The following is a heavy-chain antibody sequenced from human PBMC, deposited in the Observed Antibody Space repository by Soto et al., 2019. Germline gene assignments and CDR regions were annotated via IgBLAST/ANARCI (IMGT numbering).Heavy chain of an antibody. J-gene: IGHJ4*02. Sequence: GGSLTLSCAASGLTFINYAMSWVRQAPGKGLEWVSTITGSAGGTYYADSMKGRFTISRDNSKSTLYLQMYSLRVEDTAVYYCARESEDWGQGTLVTVSS. CDR2: ITGSAGGT. CDR1: GLTFINYA. CDR3: ARESED. V-gene: IGHV3-23*01.